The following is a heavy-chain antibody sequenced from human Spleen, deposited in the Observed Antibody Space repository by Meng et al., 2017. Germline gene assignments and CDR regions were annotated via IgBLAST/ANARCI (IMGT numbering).Heavy chain of an antibody. CDR2: MNPNSGNT. V-gene: IGHV1-8*01. CDR1: GYTFTSYD. J-gene: IGHJ4*02. Sequence: ALVKVSCKASGYTFTSYDINWVRQATGQGLEWMGWMNPNSGNTGYAQKFQGRVTMTEDTSTETAYMELSSLRSDDTAVYYCGTDRRYRSERLDYWGQGTLVTVSS. CDR3: GTDRRYRSERLDY. D-gene: IGHD6-6*01.